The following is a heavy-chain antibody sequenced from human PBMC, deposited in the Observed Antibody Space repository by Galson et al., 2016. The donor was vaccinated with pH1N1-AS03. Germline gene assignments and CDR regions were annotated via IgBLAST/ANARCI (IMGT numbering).Heavy chain of an antibody. Sequence: SVKVSCKASGYTFTSYNVHWVRQAPGQGLEWLGWIYPDTGGTNYAPKFEGRVSITRDSSINTAFLEVRSLRSDDSAVYFCARDPNWGNDFRVDYWGQGTLIIVSS. J-gene: IGHJ4*02. CDR1: GYTFTSYN. CDR2: IYPDTGGT. D-gene: IGHD7-27*01. CDR3: ARDPNWGNDFRVDY. V-gene: IGHV1-2*02.